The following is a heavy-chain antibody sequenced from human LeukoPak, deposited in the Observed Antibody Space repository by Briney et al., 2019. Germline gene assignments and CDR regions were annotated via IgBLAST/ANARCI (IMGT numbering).Heavy chain of an antibody. CDR3: ARGRIRSIAARQYYYMDV. J-gene: IGHJ6*03. D-gene: IGHD6-6*01. Sequence: PSETLSLTCTVSGGSISSSSYYWGWIRQPPGKGMEWIGSIYYSGSTYYNPSLKSRVTISVDTSKNQFSLKLSSVTAADTAVYYCARGRIRSIAARQYYYMDVWGKGTTVTVSS. CDR2: IYYSGST. V-gene: IGHV4-39*07. CDR1: GGSISSSSYY.